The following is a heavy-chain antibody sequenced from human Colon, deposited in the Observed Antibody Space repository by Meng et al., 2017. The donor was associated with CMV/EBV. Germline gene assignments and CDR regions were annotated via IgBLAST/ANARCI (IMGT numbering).Heavy chain of an antibody. J-gene: IGHJ6*02. V-gene: IGHV3-48*03. CDR3: ARRLPYYGMDV. CDR2: ISTSGSAI. Sequence: GGSLRLSCATSGFTFTTYEIIWVRQDPGKGLGWVAYISTSGSAIHYVDSVMGRFTISRDNAKSTQYLQMNSLRAEDTAIYYCARRLPYYGMDVWGQGTTVTVSS. CDR1: GFTFTTYE.